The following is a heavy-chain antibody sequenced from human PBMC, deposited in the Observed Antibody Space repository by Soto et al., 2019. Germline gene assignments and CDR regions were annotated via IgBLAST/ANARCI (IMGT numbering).Heavy chain of an antibody. Sequence: ASVKVSCKASGYTFTSYGISWVRQAPGQGLEWMGWISAYNGNTNYAQKLQGRVTMTTDTSTSTAYMELRSLRSDDTAVYYCAGAPYGSGSYYPDYWGQGTLVTVSS. CDR3: AGAPYGSGSYYPDY. CDR1: GYTFTSYG. J-gene: IGHJ4*02. D-gene: IGHD3-10*01. CDR2: ISAYNGNT. V-gene: IGHV1-18*01.